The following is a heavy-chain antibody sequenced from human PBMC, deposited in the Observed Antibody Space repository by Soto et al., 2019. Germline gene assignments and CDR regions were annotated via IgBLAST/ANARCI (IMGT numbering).Heavy chain of an antibody. CDR1: GCAISSYY. CDR3: ATRLYCSGGSCLYAFDI. D-gene: IGHD2-15*01. Sequence: SDTLSLTCTVSGCAISSYYWSWIRQPPGKGLEWIGYIYYSGSTNYNPSLKSRVTISVDTSKNQFSLKLSSVTAADTAVYYCATRLYCSGGSCLYAFDIWGQGTMVTVSS. CDR2: IYYSGST. V-gene: IGHV4-59*08. J-gene: IGHJ3*02.